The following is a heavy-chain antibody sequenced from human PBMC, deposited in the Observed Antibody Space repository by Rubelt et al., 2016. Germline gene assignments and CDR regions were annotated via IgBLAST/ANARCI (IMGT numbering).Heavy chain of an antibody. J-gene: IGHJ5*02. CDR2: INTNTGNP. CDR3: ARVIAAGEDYNGLDP. V-gene: IGHV7-4-1*02. D-gene: IGHD6-6*01. Sequence: QVQLVQSGSELKKPGASVKVSCKASGYTFTSYATNWVRQAPGQGLEWMGWINTNTGNPTYAQGFTGRFVFSLDSPVSTAYLQISSLKAEDTAEYYCARVIAAGEDYNGLDPWGQGTLVTVSS. CDR1: GYTFTSYA.